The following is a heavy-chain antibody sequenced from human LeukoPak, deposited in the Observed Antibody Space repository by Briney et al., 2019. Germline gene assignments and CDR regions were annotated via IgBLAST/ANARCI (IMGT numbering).Heavy chain of an antibody. D-gene: IGHD5-18*01. Sequence: SVKVSCKASGGTFSSYAISWVRQAPGQGLEWMGRIIPIFGIANYAQKFQGRVTITADESTSTAYMELSSLRSEDTAVYYCATSETRGYSYSIDYWGQGTLVTVSS. J-gene: IGHJ4*02. V-gene: IGHV1-69*13. CDR1: GGTFSSYA. CDR2: IIPIFGIA. CDR3: ATSETRGYSYSIDY.